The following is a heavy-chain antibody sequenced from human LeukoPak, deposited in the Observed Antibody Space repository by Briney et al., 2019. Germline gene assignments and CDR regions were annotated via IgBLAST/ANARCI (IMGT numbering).Heavy chain of an antibody. V-gene: IGHV4-59*08. CDR1: GDSITSYY. CDR3: ARSLGWSDP. D-gene: IGHD6-6*01. CDR2: IFYSGST. Sequence: SETLSLTCTVSGDSITSYYWSWIRQPPGKGLEWIGYIFYSGSTTYNPSLKSRVTISVDTSKNQFSLKLNSVTAADTAVYYCARSLGWSDPWGQGTLVTVSS. J-gene: IGHJ5*02.